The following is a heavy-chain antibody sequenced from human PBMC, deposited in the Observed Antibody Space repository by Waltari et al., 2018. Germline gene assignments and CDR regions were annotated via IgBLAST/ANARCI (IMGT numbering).Heavy chain of an antibody. CDR2: INPNSGGT. Sequence: QVQLVQSGAEVKKPGASVKVSCKASGYTFTGYYMHWVRQAPGQGLEWMGWINPNSGGTNYAQKCQGRVTITRNTSISTDYMELSSLRSEDTAVYYCARVGRSSWVSFDYWGQGTLVTVSS. J-gene: IGHJ4*02. CDR1: GYTFTGYY. V-gene: IGHV1-2*02. D-gene: IGHD6-6*01. CDR3: ARVGRSSWVSFDY.